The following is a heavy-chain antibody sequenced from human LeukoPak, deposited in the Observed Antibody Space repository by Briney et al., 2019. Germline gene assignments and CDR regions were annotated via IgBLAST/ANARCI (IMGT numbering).Heavy chain of an antibody. J-gene: IGHJ5*02. CDR2: INARGDT. V-gene: IGHV4-34*01. D-gene: IGHD2-2*01. CDR1: GWSFQDYY. CDR3: ARGQVPAARGYNWFDP. Sequence: PSETLSLTCAVYGWSFQDYYWNWIRQPPGKGLEWIGEINARGDTNFNPSLKSRVTISADTSKNQLSLRLTSMIAADTAVYYCARGQVPAARGYNWFDPWGQGTLVTVSS.